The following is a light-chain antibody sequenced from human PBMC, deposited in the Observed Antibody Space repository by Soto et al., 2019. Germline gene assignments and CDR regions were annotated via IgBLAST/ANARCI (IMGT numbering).Light chain of an antibody. Sequence: EIVMMQFPATLSVSPGERVTLSCRASQSVSQSVTTNLAWYQQRPGQVPRLLIYDTSTRAPGISARFSGSGSGTEFTLTISSLQSEDFAVYYCQEYIHWPPGMFGPGTTVDIK. CDR3: QEYIHWPPGM. V-gene: IGKV3-15*01. CDR1: QSVSQSVTTN. CDR2: DTS. J-gene: IGKJ1*01.